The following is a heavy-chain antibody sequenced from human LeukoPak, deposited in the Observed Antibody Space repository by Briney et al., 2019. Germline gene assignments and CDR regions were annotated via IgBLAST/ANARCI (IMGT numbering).Heavy chain of an antibody. CDR1: VGTFSSYA. J-gene: IGHJ3*02. CDR2: IIPIFGTA. CDR3: ARDLSPHIVVVPAAIPVDAFDI. V-gene: IGHV1-69*06. Sequence: SVKVSCKASVGTFSSYAISWVRQAPGQGLEWMGRIIPIFGTANYAQKFQGRVTITADKSTSTAYMELSSLRSEDTAVYYCARDLSPHIVVVPAAIPVDAFDIWGQGTMVTVSS. D-gene: IGHD2-2*01.